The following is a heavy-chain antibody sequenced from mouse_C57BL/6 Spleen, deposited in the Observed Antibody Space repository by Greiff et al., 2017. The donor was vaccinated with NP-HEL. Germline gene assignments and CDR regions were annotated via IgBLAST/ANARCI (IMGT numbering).Heavy chain of an antibody. CDR1: GYTFTSYD. J-gene: IGHJ1*03. V-gene: IGHV1-85*01. D-gene: IGHD1-1*01. CDR3: ARRGSRGYFDV. CDR2: IYPEDGST. Sequence: QVQLQQSGPELVKPGASVKLSCKASGYTFTSYDINWVKQRPGQGLEWIGWIYPEDGSTKYNAKFKGKATLTVDTSASTAYMGLHSLTYEDSAVYFCARRGSRGYFDVWGTGTTVTVSS.